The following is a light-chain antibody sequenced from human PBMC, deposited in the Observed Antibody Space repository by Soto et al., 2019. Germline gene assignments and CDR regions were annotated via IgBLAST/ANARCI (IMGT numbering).Light chain of an antibody. Sequence: IVMTQSPATLSVSPGEGATLSCRASETISRDLAWYQQKPDQSPRLLIFGAFTRATGVPVRFSGSGSGTEFTLTVSSLQSEDVAVYFCQQYNKWPLTFGGGTSVEIK. CDR1: ETISRD. CDR3: QQYNKWPLT. J-gene: IGKJ4*01. CDR2: GAF. V-gene: IGKV3D-15*01.